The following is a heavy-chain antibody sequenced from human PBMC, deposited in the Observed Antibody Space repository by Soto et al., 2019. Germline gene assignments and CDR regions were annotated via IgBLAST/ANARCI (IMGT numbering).Heavy chain of an antibody. Sequence: QVQLQQWGAGPLRPLETLSLTCGVSGGPFGGYYWAWFRQSPGRGLEWIGEINDRGSINYNPSLKSRVSISVDTSKNHYSLNLRSVTAADTAVYYCARESHDILTGPPWVWYFDLWGRGTLVTVSS. CDR3: ARESHDILTGPPWVWYFDL. D-gene: IGHD3-9*01. CDR1: GGPFGGYY. J-gene: IGHJ2*01. CDR2: INDRGSI. V-gene: IGHV4-34*01.